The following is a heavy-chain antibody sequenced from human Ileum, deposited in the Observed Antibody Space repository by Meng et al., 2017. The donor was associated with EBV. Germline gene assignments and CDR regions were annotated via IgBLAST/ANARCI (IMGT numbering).Heavy chain of an antibody. V-gene: IGHV4-30-2*01. CDR3: ARAHPVVYFFDY. D-gene: IGHD4-23*01. J-gene: IGHJ4*02. CDR1: GGSISSGGHS. CDR2: IQHSGST. Sequence: QLQLRESGSVLVKPSQTLSLTCAVSGGSISSGGHSWSWIRQPPGKGLEWIGDIQHSGSTYYNPSLKSRVTISVDRSRNQFSLKLSSVTAADTAVYYCARAHPVVYFFDYWGQGTLVTVSS.